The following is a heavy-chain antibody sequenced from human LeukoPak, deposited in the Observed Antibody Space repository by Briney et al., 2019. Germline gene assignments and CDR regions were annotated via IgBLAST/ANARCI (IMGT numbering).Heavy chain of an antibody. D-gene: IGHD6-19*01. CDR1: GYTFINYA. V-gene: IGHV1-69*13. J-gene: IGHJ4*02. CDR3: ARVSSGWYHFDY. Sequence: GASVKVSCTASGYTFINYAISWVRQAPGQGLEWMGGIIPIFGTANYAQKFQGRVTITADESTSTAYMELSSLRSEDTAVYYCARVSSGWYHFDYWGQGTLVTVSS. CDR2: IIPIFGTA.